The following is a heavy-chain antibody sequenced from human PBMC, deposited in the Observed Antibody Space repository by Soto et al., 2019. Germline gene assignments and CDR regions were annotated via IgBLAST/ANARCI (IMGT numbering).Heavy chain of an antibody. CDR3: ARSPDSSGYYPRRYYYGMDV. V-gene: IGHV4-59*11. D-gene: IGHD3-22*01. CDR1: GDSIGTRY. J-gene: IGHJ6*02. CDR2: IYYSGST. Sequence: PSETLSLTCTISGDSIGTRYWSWIRQPPGKGLEWIGYIYYSGSTNYNPSLKSRVTISVDTSKNQFSLKLSSVTAADTAVYYCARSPDSSGYYPRRYYYGMDVWGQGTTVNV.